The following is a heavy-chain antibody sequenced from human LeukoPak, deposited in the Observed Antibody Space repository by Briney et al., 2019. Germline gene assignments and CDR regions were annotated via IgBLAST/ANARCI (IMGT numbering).Heavy chain of an antibody. V-gene: IGHV3-23*01. CDR3: AKEKGSGSGWYFDY. Sequence: PGGSLRLSCAASGFTFSSYAMSWVRQAPGKGLEWVSVISGRGDRIYYADSVKGRFTISRDNSKNTLYLQMNSLRAEDTAVYYCAKEKGSGSGWYFDYWGQGTLVTVSS. CDR2: ISGRGDRI. J-gene: IGHJ4*02. D-gene: IGHD6-19*01. CDR1: GFTFSSYA.